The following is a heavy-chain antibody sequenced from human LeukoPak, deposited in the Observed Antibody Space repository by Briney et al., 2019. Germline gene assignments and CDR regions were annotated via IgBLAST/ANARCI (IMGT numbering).Heavy chain of an antibody. CDR3: AKVRFSGGTCYLDYFDY. CDR1: GFTFSSYA. V-gene: IGHV3-23*01. CDR2: ISGSGGST. Sequence: PGGSLRLSCAASGFTFSSYAMSWVRQAPGKGLEWVSAISGSGGSTYYADSVKDRFTVSRDNSKNTVYLQMNSLRADDTAIYYCAKVRFSGGTCYLDYFDYWGQGTLVTVSS. J-gene: IGHJ4*02. D-gene: IGHD2-15*01.